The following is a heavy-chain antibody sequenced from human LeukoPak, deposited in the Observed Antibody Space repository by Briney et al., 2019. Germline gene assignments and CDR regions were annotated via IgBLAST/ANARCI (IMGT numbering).Heavy chain of an antibody. Sequence: SETLSLTCTVSGGSLSSYYWSWIRQPPGKGLEWIGYIYYSGSTNYNPSLKSRVTISVDTSKNQFSLKLSSVAAADTAVYYCARDREAAAGNGWFDPWGQGTLVTVSS. CDR1: GGSLSSYY. CDR2: IYYSGST. D-gene: IGHD6-13*01. J-gene: IGHJ5*02. V-gene: IGHV4-59*01. CDR3: ARDREAAAGNGWFDP.